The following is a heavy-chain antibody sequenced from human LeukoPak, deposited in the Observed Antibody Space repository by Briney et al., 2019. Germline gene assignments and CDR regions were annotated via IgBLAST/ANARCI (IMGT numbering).Heavy chain of an antibody. CDR1: GFTFTTYG. D-gene: IGHD2-21*01. CDR2: IRYDGSDK. J-gene: IGHJ4*02. V-gene: IGHV3-30*02. Sequence: PGGPLRLSCEASGFTFTTYGMQWLRQVPGKAREGVAFIRYDGSDKYYVDSVKGRFTISRDNARSTLYLQMNSLRAEDTAVYYCAKDHSQSFDSWGQGTLVTVSS. CDR3: AKDHSQSFDS.